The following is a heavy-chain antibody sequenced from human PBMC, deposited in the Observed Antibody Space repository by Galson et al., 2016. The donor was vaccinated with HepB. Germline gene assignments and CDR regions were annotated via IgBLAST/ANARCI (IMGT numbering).Heavy chain of an antibody. CDR2: MYGNSGAT. D-gene: IGHD2-8*01. V-gene: IGHV1-46*01. CDR1: GYTLTSYH. Sequence: SVKVSCKASGYTLTSYHMHWVRQAHGQGPEWMGIMYGNSGATSYAPKFQGRITITRDTSTTTVYMELSALRSEDTAVYYCARELPNGLRFHYWGQGSLVTVSS. J-gene: IGHJ4*02. CDR3: ARELPNGLRFHY.